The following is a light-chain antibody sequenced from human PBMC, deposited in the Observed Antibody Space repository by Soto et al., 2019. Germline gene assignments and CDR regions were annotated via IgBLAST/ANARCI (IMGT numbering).Light chain of an antibody. CDR3: QQYLTLGWT. V-gene: IGKV1-5*03. Sequence: DIQMTQSPSTLSASVGDRVTISCRASQSINDRLGWFQQKLGKAPKLLIYQTSSLESGDPSRFSGSGSGTEFILTISSLQPDDFATYYCQQYLTLGWTFGQGTKVEIK. CDR2: QTS. J-gene: IGKJ1*01. CDR1: QSINDR.